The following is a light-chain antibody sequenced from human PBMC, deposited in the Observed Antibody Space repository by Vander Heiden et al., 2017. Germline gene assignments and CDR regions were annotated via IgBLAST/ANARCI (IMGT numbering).Light chain of an antibody. CDR3: QQSDSTLYT. CDR1: PSISSY. Sequence: DIQMTQSPSSLSASVGDRVTITCRASPSISSYLNWYQQKPGKAPKLLIYAASSLQSGVPSRFSGSGSGTDFTLTISRLQPEDFATYYCQQSDSTLYTFGQGTKLEIK. J-gene: IGKJ2*01. CDR2: AAS. V-gene: IGKV1-39*01.